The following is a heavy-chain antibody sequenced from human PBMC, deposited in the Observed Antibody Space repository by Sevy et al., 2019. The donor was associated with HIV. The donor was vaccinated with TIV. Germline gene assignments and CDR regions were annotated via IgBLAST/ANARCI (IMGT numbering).Heavy chain of an antibody. Sequence: GGCLRLSCAASGFTFSSYSMNWVRQAPGKGLEWVSSISSSSSYIYYADSVKGRFTISRDNAKNSLYLQMNSLRAEDTAVSYCASAYGYYDSSGYSREYYFDYWGQGTWVTVSS. CDR3: ASAYGYYDSSGYSREYYFDY. D-gene: IGHD3-22*01. J-gene: IGHJ4*02. CDR1: GFTFSSYS. CDR2: ISSSSSYI. V-gene: IGHV3-21*04.